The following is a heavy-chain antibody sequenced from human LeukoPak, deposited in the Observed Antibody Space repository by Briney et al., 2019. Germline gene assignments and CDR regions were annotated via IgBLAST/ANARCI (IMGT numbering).Heavy chain of an antibody. CDR2: ISSSSSYI. J-gene: IGHJ5*02. D-gene: IGHD1-26*01. Sequence: PGGSLRLSCAASGFTFSSYSMNWVRQAPGKGLEWVSSISSSSSYIYYADSVKGRFTISRDNSKNTLYLQMNSLRAEDTAVYYCAKKYSTGLDPWGQGTLVTVSS. V-gene: IGHV3-21*04. CDR3: AKKYSTGLDP. CDR1: GFTFSSYS.